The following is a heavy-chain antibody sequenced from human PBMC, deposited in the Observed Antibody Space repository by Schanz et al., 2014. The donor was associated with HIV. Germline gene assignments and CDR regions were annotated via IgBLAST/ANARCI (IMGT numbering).Heavy chain of an antibody. CDR1: GFAFSNYA. V-gene: IGHV3-23*01. Sequence: EVQLLESGGGLVQPGGSLRLSCAASGFAFSNYAMSWVRQAPGKGLEWVSSITESGGRTYYADSVNGRFTISRDNSKNTVYLQAKSLRPEDTAVYYCAKDRNQYDSRYIGKGNYYYYYGMDVWGQGTTVTVSS. CDR3: AKDRNQYDSRYIGKGNYYYYYGMDV. CDR2: ITESGGRT. D-gene: IGHD3-22*01. J-gene: IGHJ6*02.